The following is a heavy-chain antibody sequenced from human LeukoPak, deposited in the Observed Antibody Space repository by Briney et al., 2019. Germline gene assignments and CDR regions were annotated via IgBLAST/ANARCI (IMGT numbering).Heavy chain of an antibody. D-gene: IGHD3-10*01. J-gene: IGHJ5*02. CDR1: GFSSNSYW. CDR2: INGDGSSI. V-gene: IGHV3-74*01. CDR3: ARGRGPYGWFDP. Sequence: GGSLRLSCEASGFSSNSYWMHWARQAPGKGLVWVARINGDGSSINYADSVKGRFTISRDNAKNTLYLQMNSLRVEDTAVYYCARGRGPYGWFDPWGQGTLVTVSS.